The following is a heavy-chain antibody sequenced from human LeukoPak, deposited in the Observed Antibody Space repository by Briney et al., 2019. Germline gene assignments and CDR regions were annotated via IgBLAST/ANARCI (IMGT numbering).Heavy chain of an antibody. CDR3: TTEADYYDSSGYPKFDY. D-gene: IGHD3-22*01. V-gene: IGHV3-15*01. J-gene: IGHJ4*02. CDR1: GFTFSNAW. CDR2: IKSKTDGGRT. Sequence: PGGSLRLSCAASGFTFSNAWMSWVRQAPGKGLEWVGRIKSKTDGGRTDYAAPVKGRFTISRDDSKNTLYLQMNSLKTEDTAVYYCTTEADYYDSSGYPKFDYWGQGTLVTVSS.